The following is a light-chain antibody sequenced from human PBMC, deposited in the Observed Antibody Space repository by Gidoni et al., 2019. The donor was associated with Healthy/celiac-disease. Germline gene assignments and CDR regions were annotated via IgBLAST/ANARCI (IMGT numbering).Light chain of an antibody. CDR1: QSVSSY. CDR3: QQRSNWPPLFT. Sequence: EIVLTPSPATLSLSPGERATHSCRASQSVSSYLAWYQQKPGQAPRLLIYDASNRSTGIPARFSGSGSGTDFTLTISSLEPEDFAVYYCQQRSNWPPLFTFGPXTKVDIK. V-gene: IGKV3-11*01. J-gene: IGKJ3*01. CDR2: DAS.